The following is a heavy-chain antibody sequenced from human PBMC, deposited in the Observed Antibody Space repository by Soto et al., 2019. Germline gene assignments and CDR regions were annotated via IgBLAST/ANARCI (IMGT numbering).Heavy chain of an antibody. CDR1: GYSFTSYW. CDR3: ARTWGRDGYNYAYYYGMDV. Sequence: GESLKISCKGSGYSFTSYWISWVRQMPGKGLEWMGRIDPSDSYTNYSPSFQGHVTISAGKSISTAYLQWSSLKASDTAMYYCARTWGRDGYNYAYYYGMDVWGQGTTVTVSS. D-gene: IGHD5-12*01. J-gene: IGHJ6*02. CDR2: IDPSDSYT. V-gene: IGHV5-10-1*01.